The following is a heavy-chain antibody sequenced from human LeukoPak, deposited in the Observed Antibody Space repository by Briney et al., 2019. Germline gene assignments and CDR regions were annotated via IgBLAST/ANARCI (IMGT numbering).Heavy chain of an antibody. J-gene: IGHJ4*02. Sequence: GGSLRLSCVVSGFTFKDYDIHWVRQTTGKGLEWVSAIGSGGYTYYADSVQGRSTISREDAETSLSLQMNNLRAEDTAVYYCVRQPDSGRYGFDHWGQGTLVTVSS. CDR1: GFTFKDYD. V-gene: IGHV3-13*01. CDR3: VRQPDSGRYGFDH. CDR2: IGSGGYT. D-gene: IGHD6-19*01.